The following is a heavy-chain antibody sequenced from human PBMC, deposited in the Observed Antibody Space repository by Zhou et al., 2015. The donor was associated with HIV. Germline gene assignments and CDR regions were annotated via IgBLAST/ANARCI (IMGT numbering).Heavy chain of an antibody. Sequence: EVQLVESGGGLVQPGRSLRLSCAASGFTFDDYAMHWVRQAPGKGLEWVSGISWDGYNTYYADSVKGRFTISRDSSKNSLYLQMRSLRTDDTALYYCARVYSRRYSGILDAFDIWGQGTMVTVSS. CDR1: GFTFDDYA. J-gene: IGHJ3*02. CDR3: ARVYSRRYSGILDAFDI. CDR2: ISWDGYNT. V-gene: IGHV3-43*02. D-gene: IGHD1-26*01.